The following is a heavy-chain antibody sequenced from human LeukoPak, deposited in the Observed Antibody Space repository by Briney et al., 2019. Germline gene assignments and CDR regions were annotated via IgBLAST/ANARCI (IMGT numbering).Heavy chain of an antibody. D-gene: IGHD6-19*01. CDR1: GFTVSSNY. CDR3: ARDRLGYSSGWYQDY. Sequence: PGGSLRLSCAASGFTVSSNYMSWVRQAPGKGLEWVSVIYSGGSTYYADSVKGRFTISRDNSKNTLYLQMNSLRAEDTAVYYCARDRLGYSSGWYQDYWGQGTLVTVSS. J-gene: IGHJ4*02. CDR2: IYSGGST. V-gene: IGHV3-66*01.